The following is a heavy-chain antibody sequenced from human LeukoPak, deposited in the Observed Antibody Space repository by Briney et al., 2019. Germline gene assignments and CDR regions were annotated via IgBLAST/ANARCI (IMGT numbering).Heavy chain of an antibody. D-gene: IGHD6-19*01. V-gene: IGHV4-59*01. CDR1: GGSISGYY. J-gene: IGHJ4*02. CDR2: IYYTGST. CDR3: ARVYSGWYFDY. Sequence: SETLSLTCTVSGGSISGYYWSWIRQSPGKGLESIGYIYYTGSTNYNPSLKSRVTMSVDTSKNQCSLKLSSVTAADTAVYYCARVYSGWYFDYWGQGTLVTVSS.